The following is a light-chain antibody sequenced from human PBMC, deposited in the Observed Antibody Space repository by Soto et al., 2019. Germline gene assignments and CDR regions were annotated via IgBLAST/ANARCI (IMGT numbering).Light chain of an antibody. J-gene: IGKJ1*01. CDR1: QSVSSD. CDR2: GAS. V-gene: IGKV3-15*01. Sequence: VLTQSPATLSVFPGETATLSCRASQSVSSDLAWYQQRPGQAPRLLIYGASTRATGIPARFRGSGSGTEFRLTISSLQSEDFATYYWQQYTTWHPKMAFGRGTKVDIK. CDR3: QQYTTWHPKMA.